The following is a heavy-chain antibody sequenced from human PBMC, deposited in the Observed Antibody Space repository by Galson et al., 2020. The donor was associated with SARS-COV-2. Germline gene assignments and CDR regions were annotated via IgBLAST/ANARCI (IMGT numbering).Heavy chain of an antibody. J-gene: IGHJ6*02. V-gene: IGHV3-15*01. Sequence: GESLKISCAASGFTFSNAWMSWVRQAPGKGLEWVGRIKSKTDGGTTDYAAPVKGRFTISRDDSKNTLYLQMNSLKTEDTAVYYCTTDGDIVVVVAANYYYGMGVWGQGTTVTVSS. CDR2: IKSKTDGGTT. D-gene: IGHD2-15*01. CDR3: TTDGDIVVVVAANYYYGMGV. CDR1: GFTFSNAW.